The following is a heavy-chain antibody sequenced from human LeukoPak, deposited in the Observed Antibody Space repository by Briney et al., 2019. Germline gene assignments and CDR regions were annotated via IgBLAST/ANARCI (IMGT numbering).Heavy chain of an antibody. CDR2: IIPIFGTA. CDR3: AGKVVNTPAAFDI. D-gene: IGHD3-22*01. J-gene: IGHJ3*02. CDR1: GGTFSSYA. Sequence: SVKVSCKASGGTFSSYAISWVRQAPGQGLEWMGRIIPIFGTANYAQKFQGRVTITTDESTSTAYMELSSLRSEDTAVYYCAGKVVNTPAAFDIWGQGTMVTVSS. V-gene: IGHV1-69*05.